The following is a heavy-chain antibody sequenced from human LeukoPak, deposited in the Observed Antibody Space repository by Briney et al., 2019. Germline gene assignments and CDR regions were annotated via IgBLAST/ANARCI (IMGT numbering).Heavy chain of an antibody. CDR3: ARGPKTYYDFWSGSELYYYYMDV. Sequence: SETLSLTCAVYGGSFSGYYWSWIRQPPGEGLEWIGEINHSGSTNYNPSLKSRVTISVDTSKNQFSLKLSSVTAADTAVYYCARGPKTYYDFWSGSELYYYYMDVWGKGTTVTVSS. CDR1: GGSFSGYY. D-gene: IGHD3-3*01. J-gene: IGHJ6*03. V-gene: IGHV4-34*01. CDR2: INHSGST.